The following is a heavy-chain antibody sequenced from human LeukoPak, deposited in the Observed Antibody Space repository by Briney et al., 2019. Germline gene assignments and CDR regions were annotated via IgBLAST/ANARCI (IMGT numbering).Heavy chain of an antibody. Sequence: GESLKISCKGSGYSFTNYWIGWVRQMPGKGLEWMGIIYPDDSNTKYSPSFQGLVTISADKSISTAYLQWSSLKALDTAMYYCARQMEPAAIAWRNWFDPWGQGTLVTVSS. CDR3: ARQMEPAAIAWRNWFDP. D-gene: IGHD2-2*01. CDR1: GYSFTNYW. J-gene: IGHJ5*02. CDR2: IYPDDSNT. V-gene: IGHV5-51*01.